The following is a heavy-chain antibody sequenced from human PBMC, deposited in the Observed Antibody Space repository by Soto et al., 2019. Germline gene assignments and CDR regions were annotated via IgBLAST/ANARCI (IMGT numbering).Heavy chain of an antibody. V-gene: IGHV1-18*01. CDR1: GYTXTSYA. CDR2: ISTQNGNT. CDR3: ARHNLSSTGSSFDY. Sequence: GXSXKVSFKASGYTXTSYARRLVRQAPGQGLEWMGWISTQNGNTKYEQKLQGRVTMTTDTSTSTAYMELRSMRSDDTAVYYCARHNLSSTGSSFDYWGQGTLVTVSS. J-gene: IGHJ4*02. D-gene: IGHD2-15*01.